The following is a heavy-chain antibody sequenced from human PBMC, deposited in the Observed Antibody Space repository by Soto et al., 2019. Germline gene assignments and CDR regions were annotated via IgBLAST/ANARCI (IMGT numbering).Heavy chain of an antibody. J-gene: IGHJ4*02. D-gene: IGHD4-17*01. CDR3: ARDDPTTVTTLDY. CDR2: IWYDGSNK. CDR1: GFTFSSYG. Sequence: GGSLRLSCAASGFTFSSYGMHWIRQAPGKGLEWVAVIWYDGSNKYYADSVKGRFTISRDNSKNTLYLQMNSLRAEDTAVYYCARDDPTTVTTLDYWGQGNLVTVSS. V-gene: IGHV3-33*01.